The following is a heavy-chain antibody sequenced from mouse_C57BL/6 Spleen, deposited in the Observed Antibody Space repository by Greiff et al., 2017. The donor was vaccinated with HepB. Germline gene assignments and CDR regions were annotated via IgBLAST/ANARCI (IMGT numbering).Heavy chain of an antibody. CDR1: GFNIKDYY. V-gene: IGHV14-1*01. Sequence: DVKLQESGAELVRPGASVKLSCTASGFNIKDYYMHWVKQRPEQGLEWIGRIDPEDGDTEYAPKFQGKATMTADTSSNTAYLQLSSLTSEDTAVYYCTTLPDYGSGLRDFDVWGTGTTVTVSS. CDR2: IDPEDGDT. CDR3: TTLPDYGSGLRDFDV. D-gene: IGHD1-1*01. J-gene: IGHJ1*03.